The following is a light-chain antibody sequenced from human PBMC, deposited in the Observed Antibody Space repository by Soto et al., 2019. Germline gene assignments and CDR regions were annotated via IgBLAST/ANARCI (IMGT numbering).Light chain of an antibody. J-gene: IGKJ3*01. Sequence: EIVLTQSPGTLSLSPGERATLSCRASQSVTSTYLAWYQQKPGLAPRLLIYSASSRATGIPDRFSGSGSGTDFTLTISRLEPEDFAVYYCQQYGNSPFTLGPGTKVDIK. CDR2: SAS. CDR3: QQYGNSPFT. V-gene: IGKV3-20*01. CDR1: QSVTSTY.